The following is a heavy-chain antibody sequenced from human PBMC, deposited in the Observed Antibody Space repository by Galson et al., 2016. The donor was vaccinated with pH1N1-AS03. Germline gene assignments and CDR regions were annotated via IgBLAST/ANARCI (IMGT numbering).Heavy chain of an antibody. J-gene: IGHJ6*02. CDR1: GFNFSTHG. CDR3: ARDIIDMALVIPEAMDWGMDV. Sequence: SLRLSCAASGFNFSTHGVHWVRQAPGKGLEWVAMTWYDGSNKYYTDSVKGRFTISRNNFKNTVHLQMNSLKAEDTAVYYCARDIIDMALVIPEAMDWGMDVWGQGTTVTVSS. V-gene: IGHV3-33*01. D-gene: IGHD2-2*01. CDR2: TWYDGSNK.